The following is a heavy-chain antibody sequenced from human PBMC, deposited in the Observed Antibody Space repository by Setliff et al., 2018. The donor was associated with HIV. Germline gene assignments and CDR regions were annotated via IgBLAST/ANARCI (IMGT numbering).Heavy chain of an antibody. CDR3: AELSLSASFYFDY. CDR2: SYYTGDT. CDR1: GGSISNGDNY. V-gene: IGHV4-30-4*08. Sequence: PSETLSLTCTVSGGSISNGDNYWAWIRQSPGKGREWSGYSYYTGDTYYRSSLESRVTISVDTSNNQFSLRLKSVTAADTAVYFCAELSLSASFYFDYWGQGTLVTVSS. J-gene: IGHJ4*02. D-gene: IGHD2-21*01.